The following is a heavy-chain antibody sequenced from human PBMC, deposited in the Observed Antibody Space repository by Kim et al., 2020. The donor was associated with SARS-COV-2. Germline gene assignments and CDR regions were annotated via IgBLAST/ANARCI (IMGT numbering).Heavy chain of an antibody. Sequence: YYAYSVKGRFTITRDNSKNTRYLQMNSLRAEDTAVYYRARDGDYYGMDVWGQGTTVTVSS. J-gene: IGHJ6*02. CDR3: ARDGDYYGMDV. V-gene: IGHV3-30*01. D-gene: IGHD3-16*01.